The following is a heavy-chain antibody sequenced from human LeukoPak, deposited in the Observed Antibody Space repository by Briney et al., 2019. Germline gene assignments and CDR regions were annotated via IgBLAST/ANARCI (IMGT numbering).Heavy chain of an antibody. CDR3: ARAGIAVAFDTDPNRRYFDY. CDR1: GYTFTGYY. Sequence: ASVKVSCKASGYTFTGYYMHWVRQAPGQGLEWMGWINPNSGGTNYAQKFQGWVTMTRDTSISTAYMELSRLRSDDTAVYYCARAGIAVAFDTDPNRRYFDYWGQGTLVTVSS. CDR2: INPNSGGT. D-gene: IGHD6-19*01. J-gene: IGHJ4*02. V-gene: IGHV1-2*04.